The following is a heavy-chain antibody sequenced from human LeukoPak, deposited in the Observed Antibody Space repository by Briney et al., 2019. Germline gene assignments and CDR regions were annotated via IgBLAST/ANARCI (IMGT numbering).Heavy chain of an antibody. J-gene: IGHJ3*02. CDR1: GFTLSTYD. D-gene: IGHD3-10*01. V-gene: IGHV3-13*01. CDR3: AREMSGSNDAFDI. Sequence: GGSLRLSCAASGFTLSTYDMHWVRQVTGEALEWVSMIYEAGNTYYTGSVKGRFTISRENAKNSLYLQMHGLTAGDTAVYYCAREMSGSNDAFDIWGPGTMVTASS. CDR2: IYEAGNT.